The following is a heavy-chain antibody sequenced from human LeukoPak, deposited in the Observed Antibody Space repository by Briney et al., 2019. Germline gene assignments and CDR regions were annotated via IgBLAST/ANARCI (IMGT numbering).Heavy chain of an antibody. CDR2: IYYSGST. Sequence: SSETLSLTCTVSGGSISSSSYYWGWIRQPPGKGLEWIGSIYYSGSTYYTPSLKSRVTISVDTSKNQFSLKLSSVTAADTAVYYCARLYRTGRDYWGQGTLVTVSS. CDR3: ARLYRTGRDY. D-gene: IGHD3-16*02. J-gene: IGHJ4*02. CDR1: GGSISSSSYY. V-gene: IGHV4-39*01.